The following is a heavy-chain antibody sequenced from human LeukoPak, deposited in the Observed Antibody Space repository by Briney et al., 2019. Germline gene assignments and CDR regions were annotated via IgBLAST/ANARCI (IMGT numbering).Heavy chain of an antibody. J-gene: IGHJ5*02. Sequence: AGGSLRLSCAASGFTFSSYAMHWVRQAPGKGLEWVAVISYDGSNKYYADSVKGRFTISRDNSKNTLYLQMNSLRAEDTAVYYCARVSLPVYGAPFDPWGQGTLVTVSS. CDR3: ARVSLPVYGAPFDP. CDR1: GFTFSSYA. V-gene: IGHV3-30-3*01. D-gene: IGHD4-17*01. CDR2: ISYDGSNK.